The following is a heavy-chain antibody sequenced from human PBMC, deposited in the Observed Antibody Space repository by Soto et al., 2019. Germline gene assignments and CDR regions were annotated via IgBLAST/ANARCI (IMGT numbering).Heavy chain of an antibody. J-gene: IGHJ4*02. CDR1: GDSIGTTHSY. V-gene: IGHV4-39*01. CDR2: IHYSGST. Sequence: SETPSLTCTVSGDSIGTTHSYWAWIRQSPGKGLEWIGNIHYSGSTYYMPSLRSRVTLSVDTSKNQFSLRLTSVTAEDTAVYYCARHAGNGNVLPSVYGGQG. CDR3: ARHAGNGNVLPSVY. D-gene: IGHD2-8*01.